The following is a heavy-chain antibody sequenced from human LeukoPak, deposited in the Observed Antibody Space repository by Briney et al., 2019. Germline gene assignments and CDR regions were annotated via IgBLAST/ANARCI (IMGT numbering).Heavy chain of an antibody. V-gene: IGHV1-46*01. Sequence: ASVKVSSKASGYTFTTYYMHCVRQAPGQGLEWMGLINPSGGSTSYAQKFQGRGTMTRDTSTSTVYMELSSLRSEDTAVYYCARDASAYGSGEFFDYWGQGTLVTVSS. D-gene: IGHD3-10*01. J-gene: IGHJ4*02. CDR1: GYTFTTYY. CDR3: ARDASAYGSGEFFDY. CDR2: INPSGGST.